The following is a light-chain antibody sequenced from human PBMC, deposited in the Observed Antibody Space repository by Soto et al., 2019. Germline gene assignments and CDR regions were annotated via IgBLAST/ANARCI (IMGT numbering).Light chain of an antibody. V-gene: IGKV1-39*01. J-gene: IGKJ3*01. CDR3: QQSFGFPFT. CDR2: GAS. CDR1: QTIGSY. Sequence: DIQMTQSPSSLSASVGDRVAITCWASQTIGSYLNWYQQKPGKAPKLLIYGASSLQSGDPSRFIGDGSGTEFSLRISSLQPEYFASYYCQQSFGFPFTLRPGTKV.